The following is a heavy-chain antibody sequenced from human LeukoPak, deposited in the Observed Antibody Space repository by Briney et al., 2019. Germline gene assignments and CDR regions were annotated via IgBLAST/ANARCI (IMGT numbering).Heavy chain of an antibody. Sequence: SETLSLTCTVSGGSISSYYWSWIRQPAGKGLEWIGRIYTSGSTNYNPSLKSRVTMSVDTSKNQFSLKLSSVTAADTAVYYCARDAEITMVRGVPFDPWGQGTLVTVSS. J-gene: IGHJ5*02. CDR1: GGSISSYY. CDR3: ARDAEITMVRGVPFDP. CDR2: IYTSGST. D-gene: IGHD3-10*01. V-gene: IGHV4-4*07.